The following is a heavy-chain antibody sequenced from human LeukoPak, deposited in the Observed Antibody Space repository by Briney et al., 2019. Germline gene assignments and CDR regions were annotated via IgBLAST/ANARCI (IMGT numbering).Heavy chain of an antibody. V-gene: IGHV4-39*07. Sequence: SETLSLTCTVSGGSISSSSYHWGWIRQPPGKGLEWIGSIYYSGSTYYNPSLKSRVTISVDRSKNQFSLKLSSVTAADTAVYYCARRTRTYVWKYYFDYWGQGTLVTVSS. CDR2: IYYSGST. J-gene: IGHJ4*02. CDR1: GGSISSSSYH. CDR3: ARRTRTYVWKYYFDY. D-gene: IGHD3-16*01.